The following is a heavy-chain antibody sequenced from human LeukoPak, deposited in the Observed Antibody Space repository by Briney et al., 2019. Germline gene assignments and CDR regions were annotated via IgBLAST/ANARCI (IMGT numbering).Heavy chain of an antibody. Sequence: SETVSLTCAVYGGSFSGYYWTWIRQSAGKGLDWIGEINHIGSTDYNPSLKSRVTISVATPKNQFSLKLTSVTAADTAVYYCARHLRPYSNFNGYPEEGAFDIWGQGTMLTVSS. V-gene: IGHV4-34*01. CDR2: INHIGST. CDR3: ARHLRPYSNFNGYPEEGAFDI. D-gene: IGHD2-8*01. J-gene: IGHJ3*02. CDR1: GGSFSGYY.